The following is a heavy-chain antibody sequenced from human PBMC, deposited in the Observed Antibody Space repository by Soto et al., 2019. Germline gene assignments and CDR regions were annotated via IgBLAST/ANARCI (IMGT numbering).Heavy chain of an antibody. CDR2: ISGSSSYI. CDR1: GFTFSSHN. Sequence: EVQLVESGGGLVKPGGSLRLSCAASGFTFSSHNMNWVRQAPGKGLEWVSCISGSSSYIFYADSVKGRFTISRDNAKNSLHLQMNSLRVEDTAVYYCARTDYGDYVRGAFDIWGQGTMVTVSS. CDR3: ARTDYGDYVRGAFDI. J-gene: IGHJ3*02. D-gene: IGHD4-17*01. V-gene: IGHV3-21*01.